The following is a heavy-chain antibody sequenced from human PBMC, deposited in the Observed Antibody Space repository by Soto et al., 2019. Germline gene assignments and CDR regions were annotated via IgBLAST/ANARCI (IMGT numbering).Heavy chain of an antibody. CDR1: GGTFSNHA. CDR2: IVPMFGTS. CDR3: ARGDDFDYYYGVDV. Sequence: QVQLVQSGAEVKKPGSSVKVSCKASGGTFSNHAISWVRQAPGQGLEWMGGIVPMFGTSNYAQKFQGRVKTTADKSTNTAYMDLSSLTSEDTAVYYCARGDDFDYYYGVDVWGQGTTVTVSS. V-gene: IGHV1-69*06. J-gene: IGHJ6*02. D-gene: IGHD3-16*01.